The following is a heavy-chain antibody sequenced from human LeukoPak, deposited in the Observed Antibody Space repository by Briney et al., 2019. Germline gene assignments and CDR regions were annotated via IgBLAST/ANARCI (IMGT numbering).Heavy chain of an antibody. CDR2: ISYDGSNK. CDR1: GFTFSSYA. V-gene: IGHV3-30*04. J-gene: IGHJ4*02. CDR3: AKTLNMVRGVTTDY. Sequence: GRSLRLSCAASGFTFSSYAVHWVRQAPGKGLEWVAVISYDGSNKYYADSVKGRFTISRDNSKNTLYLQMNSLRAEDTAVYYCAKTLNMVRGVTTDYWGQGTLVTVSS. D-gene: IGHD3-10*01.